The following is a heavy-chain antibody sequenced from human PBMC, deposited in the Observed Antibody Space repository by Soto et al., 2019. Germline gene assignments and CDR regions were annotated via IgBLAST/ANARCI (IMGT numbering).Heavy chain of an antibody. J-gene: IGHJ4*02. CDR1: GGTFSSYA. Sequence: QVQLVQSGAEVKKPGSSVKVSCKASGGTFSSYAISWVRQAPGQGLEWMGGIIPIFGTANYAQKFQGRVTXSADASTSTAYMERSSLRSEDTAVYYCARVRVRFLEWLGSEGWGQGTLVTVSS. CDR3: ARVRVRFLEWLGSEG. D-gene: IGHD3-3*01. CDR2: IIPIFGTA. V-gene: IGHV1-69*12.